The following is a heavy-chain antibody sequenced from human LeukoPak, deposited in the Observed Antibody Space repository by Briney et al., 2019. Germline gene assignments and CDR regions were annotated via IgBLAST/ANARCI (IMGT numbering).Heavy chain of an antibody. CDR3: ARDSSGWYGGFDY. J-gene: IGHJ4*02. CDR2: IKQDGSEK. CDR1: GFTFSGYW. Sequence: PGGSLRLSCAASGFTFSGYWMTWVRQAPGKGLEWVANIKQDGSEKYYVDSVKGRFTISRDNAKNSLYLQMNSLRAEDTAVYYCARDSSGWYGGFDYWGQGTLVTVSS. V-gene: IGHV3-7*01. D-gene: IGHD6-19*01.